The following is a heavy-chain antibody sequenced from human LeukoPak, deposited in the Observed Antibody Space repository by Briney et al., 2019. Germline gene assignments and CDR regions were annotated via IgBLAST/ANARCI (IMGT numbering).Heavy chain of an antibody. CDR1: GGSFSGYY. J-gene: IGHJ4*02. CDR3: ARWSSGYYFDY. CDR2: INHSGST. D-gene: IGHD3-22*01. Sequence: SETLSLTCAVYGGSFSGYYWSWIRQPPGKGLEWIEEINHSGSTNYNPSLKSRVTISVDTSKNQFSLKLSSVTAADTAVYYCARWSSGYYFDYWGQGTLVTVSS. V-gene: IGHV4-34*01.